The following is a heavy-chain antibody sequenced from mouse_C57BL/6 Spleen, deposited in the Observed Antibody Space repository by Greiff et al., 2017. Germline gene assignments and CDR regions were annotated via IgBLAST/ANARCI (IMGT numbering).Heavy chain of an antibody. Sequence: VQLQQSGAELVRPGTSVKMSCKASGYTFTNYWIGWAKQRPGHGLEWIGDIYPGGGYTNYNEKFKGEATLTADKSSSTAYMQFSSLTSEDSAIYYCARGYYGSSSYFDYWGQGTTLTVSS. CDR1: GYTFTNYW. CDR3: ARGYYGSSSYFDY. J-gene: IGHJ2*01. CDR2: IYPGGGYT. V-gene: IGHV1-63*01. D-gene: IGHD1-1*01.